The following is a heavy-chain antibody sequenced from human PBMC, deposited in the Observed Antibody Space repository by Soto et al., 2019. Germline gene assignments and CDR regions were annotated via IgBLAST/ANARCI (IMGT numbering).Heavy chain of an antibody. Sequence: GESLKISCKGFGYSFTSYWIGWVRQKPGKGLEWMGIIYLGDSDTTYSPSFQGQVTISADKSINTAYLQWGSLKASDTAMYCCAKSGSGRVRQKYDHFSINVFGQGTTVTVSS. CDR2: IYLGDSDT. V-gene: IGHV5-51*01. J-gene: IGHJ6*02. CDR3: AKSGSGRVRQKYDHFSINV. D-gene: IGHD6-25*01. CDR1: GYSFTSYW.